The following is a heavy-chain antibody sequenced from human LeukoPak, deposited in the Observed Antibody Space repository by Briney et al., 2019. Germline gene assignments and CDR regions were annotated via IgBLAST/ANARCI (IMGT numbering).Heavy chain of an antibody. CDR1: GYTFTSYG. J-gene: IGHJ5*02. CDR3: ARVVRGVTPGLKWFDP. V-gene: IGHV1-18*01. CDR2: ISAYNGNT. Sequence: ASVKVSCKASGYTFTSYGISWVRQAPGQGLEWMGWISAYNGNTNYAQKLQGRVTMTTDTSTSTAYMELRSLRSDDTAVYYCARVVRGVTPGLKWFDPWGQGTLVTVSS. D-gene: IGHD3-10*01.